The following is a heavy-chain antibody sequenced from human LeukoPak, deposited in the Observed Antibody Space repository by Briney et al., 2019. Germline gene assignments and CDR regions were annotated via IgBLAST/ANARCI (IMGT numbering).Heavy chain of an antibody. V-gene: IGHV4-30-4*08. CDR2: IYYSGST. CDR3: ARSREGDYGVPFDY. D-gene: IGHD4-17*01. J-gene: IGHJ4*02. Sequence: LRLSCAASGFTFSTYNMNWVRQAPGKGLEWVGYIYYSGSTYYNPSLKSRVTISVDTSKNQFSLKLSSVIAADTAVYYCARSREGDYGVPFDYWDQGTLVTVSS. CDR1: GFTFSTYN.